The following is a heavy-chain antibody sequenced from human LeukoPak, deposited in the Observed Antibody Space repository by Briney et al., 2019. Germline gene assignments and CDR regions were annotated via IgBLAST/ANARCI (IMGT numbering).Heavy chain of an antibody. CDR3: ARERTSTPGFDH. J-gene: IGHJ4*02. Sequence: PGRSLRLSCAASGFTFSSYGMHWVRQAPGKGLEWVAVIWYDGSNKYYADSVKGRFTISRDNSKNTLYLQMNSLRAEDTAVYYCARERTSTPGFDHWGQGTLVTVSS. CDR2: IWYDGSNK. D-gene: IGHD3-3*02. CDR1: GFTFSSYG. V-gene: IGHV3-33*01.